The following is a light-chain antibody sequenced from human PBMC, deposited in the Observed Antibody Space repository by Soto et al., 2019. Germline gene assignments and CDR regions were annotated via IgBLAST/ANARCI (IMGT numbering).Light chain of an antibody. CDR1: SSNIGSKT. J-gene: IGLJ1*01. Sequence: QSVLTQPPSASGAPGQRVTISCSGSSSNIGSKTVNWYQQLPGTVPKLLIYNSYQRPSGVPDRFSGSKSGTSASLAISGLQSEDEADYYSAAWDASLNGYVFGAGTKVTVL. CDR2: NSY. CDR3: AAWDASLNGYV. V-gene: IGLV1-44*01.